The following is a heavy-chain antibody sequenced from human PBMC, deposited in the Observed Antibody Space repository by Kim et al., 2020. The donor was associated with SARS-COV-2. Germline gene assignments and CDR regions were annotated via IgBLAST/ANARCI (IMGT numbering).Heavy chain of an antibody. CDR3: ARASRYNWNGFVVEDY. V-gene: IGHV3-21*01. Sequence: GGSLRLSCAASGFTFSSYSMNWVRQAPGKGLEWVSSISSSSSYIYYADSVKGRFTISRDNAKNSLYLQMNSLRAEDTAVYYCARASRYNWNGFVVEDYWGQGTLVTVSS. J-gene: IGHJ4*02. CDR1: GFTFSSYS. CDR2: ISSSSSYI. D-gene: IGHD1-20*01.